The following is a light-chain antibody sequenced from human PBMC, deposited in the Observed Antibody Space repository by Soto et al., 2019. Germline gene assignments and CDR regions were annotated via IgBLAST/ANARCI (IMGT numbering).Light chain of an antibody. Sequence: EIVMTQSPATLSVSPGDRATLSCRASQSLRSKLAWYQQKPGQAPKLLIYDASTMATGIPARFSGSGSGTEVSLTISSLLSQDFAVYYCRQYNNWPPITFGQGTKLEIK. CDR2: DAS. V-gene: IGKV3-15*01. CDR3: RQYNNWPPIT. CDR1: QSLRSK. J-gene: IGKJ5*01.